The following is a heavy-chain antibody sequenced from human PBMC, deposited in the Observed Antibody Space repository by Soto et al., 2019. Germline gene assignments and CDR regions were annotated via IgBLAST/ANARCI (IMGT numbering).Heavy chain of an antibody. J-gene: IGHJ4*02. D-gene: IGHD2-15*01. Sequence: SETLSLTCTVSGGSISSSSYYWGWIRQPPGKGLEWIGSIYYSGSTYYNPSLKSRVTISVDTSKNQFSLKLSSVTAADTAVYYCARLSSFRPDIVVVVAPDYWGQGTLVTVSS. CDR2: IYYSGST. V-gene: IGHV4-39*01. CDR1: GGSISSSSYY. CDR3: ARLSSFRPDIVVVVAPDY.